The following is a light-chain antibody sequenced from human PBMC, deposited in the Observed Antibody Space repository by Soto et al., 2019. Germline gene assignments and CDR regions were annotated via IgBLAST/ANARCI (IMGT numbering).Light chain of an antibody. CDR3: QHYNSYGT. CDR1: QSIDRW. CDR2: HAS. Sequence: PQTPSTQSAAVGDRVTITCRASQSIDRWLAWDQQRPGKAPKILIYHASSLETGVPSRFSGSGSGTEFTLTISSLQPDDFATYYCQHYNSYGTSAQGTKVDI. J-gene: IGKJ1*01. V-gene: IGKV1-5*01.